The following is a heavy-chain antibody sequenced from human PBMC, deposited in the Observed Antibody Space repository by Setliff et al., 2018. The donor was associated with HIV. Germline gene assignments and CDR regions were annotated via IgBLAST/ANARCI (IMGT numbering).Heavy chain of an antibody. CDR3: ARGRLLWSGSYYYYYMDV. J-gene: IGHJ6*03. CDR2: SRNKVNSYTT. CDR1: GFTFSDHY. V-gene: IGHV3-72*01. Sequence: GGSLRLSCAASGFTFSDHYMDWVRQAPGKGLECVGRSRNKVNSYTTECAASVKGRFTISRDDSKNSLYLQMNSLKTEDTAVYYCARGRLLWSGSYYYYYMDVWGKGTTVTVSS. D-gene: IGHD3-10*01.